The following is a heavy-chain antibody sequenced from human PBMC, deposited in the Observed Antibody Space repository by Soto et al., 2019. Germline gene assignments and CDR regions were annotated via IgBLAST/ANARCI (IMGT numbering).Heavy chain of an antibody. CDR3: ATRGE. J-gene: IGHJ4*02. CDR2: LHRDGNT. D-gene: IGHD2-21*01. V-gene: IGHV3-66*01. CDR1: GFTVRSDF. Sequence: EVQLVESGGGLVQPGGSLRLSCAASGFTVRSDFMSWVRQAPGKGLEWVSILHRDGNTYYANSVKGRVTISRDNSKNTLYLQINSLRAEDTSVYYCATRGEWGQGTLVTVSS.